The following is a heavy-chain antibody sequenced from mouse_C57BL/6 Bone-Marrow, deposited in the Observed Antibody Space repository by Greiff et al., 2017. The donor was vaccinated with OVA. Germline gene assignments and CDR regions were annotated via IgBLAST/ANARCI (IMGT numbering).Heavy chain of an antibody. V-gene: IGHV5-9-1*02. J-gene: IGHJ2*01. CDR3: TRDRTVYYFDY. CDR2: ISSGGDYI. CDR1: GFTFSSYA. Sequence: EVQRVESGEGLVKPGGSLKLSCAASGFTFSSYAMSWVRQTPEKRLEWVAYISSGGDYIYYADTVKGRFTISRDNARNTLYLQMSSLKSEDTAMYYCTRDRTVYYFDYWGQGTTLTVSS.